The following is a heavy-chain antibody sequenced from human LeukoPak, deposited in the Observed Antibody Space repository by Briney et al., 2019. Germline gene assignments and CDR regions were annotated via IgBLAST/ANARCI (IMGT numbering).Heavy chain of an antibody. Sequence: GGSLRLSCAASGFTFSNYGVHWVRQAPGKGLEWVAIIWSDGSNKYYADSVKGRFTISRDNSKNTLYLQMNSLRAEDTAVYYCAKVRSIAAAEAIDYWGQGTLVTVSS. J-gene: IGHJ4*02. CDR3: AKVRSIAAAEAIDY. V-gene: IGHV3-33*06. CDR1: GFTFSNYG. CDR2: IWSDGSNK. D-gene: IGHD6-13*01.